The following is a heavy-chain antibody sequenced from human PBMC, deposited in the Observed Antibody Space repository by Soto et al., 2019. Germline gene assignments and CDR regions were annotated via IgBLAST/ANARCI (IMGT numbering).Heavy chain of an antibody. D-gene: IGHD2-15*01. J-gene: IGHJ4*02. V-gene: IGHV3-15*07. Sequence: EVQLVESGGGLVKPGGSLRLSCAASGFTFSNAWMNWVRQAPGKGLEWVGRIKSKTVGGTTDHAAPGKGRFTISRDDSKNTLYLQMDSLKTEDAAVYYCTTCGSSGWVSYYFDYWGQGTLVTVSS. CDR2: IKSKTVGGTT. CDR1: GFTFSNAW. CDR3: TTCGSSGWVSYYFDY.